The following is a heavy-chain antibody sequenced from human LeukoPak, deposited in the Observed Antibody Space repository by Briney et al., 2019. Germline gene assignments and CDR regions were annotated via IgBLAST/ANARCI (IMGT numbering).Heavy chain of an antibody. J-gene: IGHJ6*02. Sequence: GGSLRLSCAASGFTFSSYAMHWVRQAPGKGLEWVAVISYDGSNKYYADSVKGRFTISRDNSKNTLCLQMNSLRAEDTAVCYCARGPASIAVAGTGVRSFDYYGMDVWGQGTTVTVSS. V-gene: IGHV3-30-3*01. D-gene: IGHD6-19*01. CDR1: GFTFSSYA. CDR2: ISYDGSNK. CDR3: ARGPASIAVAGTGVRSFDYYGMDV.